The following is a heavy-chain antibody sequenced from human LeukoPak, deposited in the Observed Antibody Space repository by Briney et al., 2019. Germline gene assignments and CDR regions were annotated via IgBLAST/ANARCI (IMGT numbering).Heavy chain of an antibody. V-gene: IGHV3-20*04. CDR3: ARGIMVRGVIYFDY. CDR1: GCTFDDYG. CDR2: INWNGGST. J-gene: IGHJ4*02. D-gene: IGHD3-10*01. Sequence: PGGSLRLSCAASGCTFDDYGMSWVRQAPGKGLELVCGINWNGGSTGYADSVKGRFTISRDNAKNSLYLQMNSLRAEDTALYYCARGIMVRGVIYFDYWGQGTLVTVSS.